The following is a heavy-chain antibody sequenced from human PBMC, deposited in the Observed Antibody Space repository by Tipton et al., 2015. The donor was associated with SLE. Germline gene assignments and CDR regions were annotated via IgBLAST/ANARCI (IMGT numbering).Heavy chain of an antibody. J-gene: IGHJ4*02. CDR2: INHSGST. CDR3: ARHDSSSPNRPVDY. Sequence: LRLSCAVYGGSFSAYYWSWIRQSPGKGLEWIGEINHSGSTNYNPSLKSRVTISLDTSKNHFSLKLSSVIAADTAVYYCARHDSSSPNRPVDYWGQGTLVTVSS. D-gene: IGHD6-6*01. CDR1: GGSFSAYY. V-gene: IGHV4-34*01.